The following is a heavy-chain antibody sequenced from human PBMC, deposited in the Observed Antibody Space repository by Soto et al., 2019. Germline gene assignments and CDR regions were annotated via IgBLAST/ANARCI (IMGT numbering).Heavy chain of an antibody. CDR3: ASGIQLWLRRINNGYSG. J-gene: IGHJ4*02. D-gene: IGHD5-18*01. Sequence: SVKVSCKAPGGTFSTYAISWVRQAPGQGLEWMGGIIPMFGTANYAQRFQDRVTITADESTNTVYMELSRLRSEDTAVYFCASGIQLWLRRINNGYSGWGQGTLVTVSS. CDR2: IIPMFGTA. CDR1: GGTFSTYA. V-gene: IGHV1-69*13.